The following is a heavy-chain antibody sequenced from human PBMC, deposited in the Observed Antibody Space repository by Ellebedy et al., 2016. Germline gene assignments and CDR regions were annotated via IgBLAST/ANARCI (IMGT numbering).Heavy chain of an antibody. CDR3: AKGGGYYPFDY. V-gene: IGHV3-48*01. J-gene: IGHJ4*02. D-gene: IGHD1-26*01. CDR2: ISSSSTI. Sequence: GESLKISCAASGFTFSSYSMNWVRQAPGKGLEWVSYISSSSTIYYADSVKGRFTISRDNSKNTLYLQMNSLRAEDTAVYYCAKGGGYYPFDYWGQGTLVTVSS. CDR1: GFTFSSYS.